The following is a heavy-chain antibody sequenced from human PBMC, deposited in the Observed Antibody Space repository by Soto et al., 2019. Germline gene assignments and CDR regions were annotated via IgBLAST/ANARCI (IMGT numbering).Heavy chain of an antibody. Sequence: SETLSLTXTVSGGSISSGDYYWSWIRQPPGKGLEWIGYIYYSGSTYYNPSLKSRVTISVDTSKNQFSLKLSSVAAADTAVYYCARFSNYYGSGLDYWGQGTLVTVSS. D-gene: IGHD3-10*01. J-gene: IGHJ4*02. CDR1: GGSISSGDYY. CDR3: ARFSNYYGSGLDY. V-gene: IGHV4-30-4*01. CDR2: IYYSGST.